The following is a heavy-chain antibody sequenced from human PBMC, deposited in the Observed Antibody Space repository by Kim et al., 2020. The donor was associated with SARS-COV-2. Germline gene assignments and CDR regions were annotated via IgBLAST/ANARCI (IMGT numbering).Heavy chain of an antibody. V-gene: IGHV3-53*01. CDR1: GSSVRSSY. J-gene: IGHJ4*02. CDR2: IHDAGST. CDR3: SRSTVGAYLDY. D-gene: IGHD1-26*01. Sequence: GGSLRLSCAVSGSSVRSSYMTWVRQAPGKGLEWVSAIHDAGSTYYADSVKGRFTISRDIPKDTLYLQMNSLRADDTAVYYCSRSTVGAYLDYWGQGSLV.